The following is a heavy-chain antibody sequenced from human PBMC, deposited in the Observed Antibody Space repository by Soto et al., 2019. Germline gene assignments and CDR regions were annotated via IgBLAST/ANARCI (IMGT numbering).Heavy chain of an antibody. D-gene: IGHD6-6*01. CDR2: ISWDGGST. CDR3: AKDKSGGDEYSSSLDY. V-gene: IGHV3-43*01. J-gene: IGHJ4*02. Sequence: EVQLVESGGVVVQPGGSLRLSCAASGFTFDDYTMHWVRQAPGKGLEWVSLISWDGGSTYYADSVKGRFTISRDNSKNSLYLQMNSLRTEDTALYYCAKDKSGGDEYSSSLDYSGQGTLVTVSS. CDR1: GFTFDDYT.